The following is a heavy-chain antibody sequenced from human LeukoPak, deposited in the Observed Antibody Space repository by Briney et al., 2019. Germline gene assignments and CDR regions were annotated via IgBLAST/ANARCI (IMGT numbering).Heavy chain of an antibody. CDR3: ARSAAGAGNWFDP. CDR1: GGSISSYY. CDR2: IYYSGNT. V-gene: IGHV4-59*08. Sequence: PSETLSLTCTVSGGSISSYYWSWIRQPPGKGLEWIGYIYYSGNTNYNPSLKSRVTISVDTSKNQFSLKLSSVTAADTAVYYCARSAAGAGNWFDPWGQGTLVTVSS. J-gene: IGHJ5*02. D-gene: IGHD1-26*01.